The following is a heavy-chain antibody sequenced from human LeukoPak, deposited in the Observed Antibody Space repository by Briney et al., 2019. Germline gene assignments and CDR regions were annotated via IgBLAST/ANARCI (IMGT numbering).Heavy chain of an antibody. V-gene: IGHV3-7*01. CDR2: IKQDGSKK. D-gene: IGHD5-24*01. CDR1: GFTFSTYW. CDR3: ANGDGFDY. Sequence: GGSLRLSCATSGFTFSTYWMSWVRQAPGKGLEWVANIKQDGSKKYYLGSVKGRFTISRDNAKNSLYLQMNSLRAEDTAVYYCANGDGFDYWGQGTLVTVSS. J-gene: IGHJ4*02.